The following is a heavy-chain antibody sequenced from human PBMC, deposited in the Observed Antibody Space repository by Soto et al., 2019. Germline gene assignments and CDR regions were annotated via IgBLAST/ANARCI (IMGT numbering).Heavy chain of an antibody. J-gene: IGHJ4*02. CDR1: GFTFISYA. CDR2: ISGSGGST. D-gene: IGHD4-17*01. Sequence: GGSLRHSCAASGFTFISYAMSWVRQAPGKGLEWVSAISGSGGSTYYADSVKGRFTISRDNSKNTLYLQMNSLRAEDTAVYYCAKSGDFPQFDYWGQGTLVTVSS. V-gene: IGHV3-23*01. CDR3: AKSGDFPQFDY.